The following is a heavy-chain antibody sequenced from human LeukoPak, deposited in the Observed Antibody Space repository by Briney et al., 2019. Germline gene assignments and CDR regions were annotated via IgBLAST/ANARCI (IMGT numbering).Heavy chain of an antibody. Sequence: SETLSLTCGVYGTSIMSSHWWSWARQPPGKGLEWIGYIYYSGSTNYNPSLKSRVTISVDTSKNQFSLKLSSVTAADTAVYYCARITNAGWFDPWGQGTLVTVSS. CDR2: IYYSGST. D-gene: IGHD2-8*01. V-gene: IGHV4-59*11. J-gene: IGHJ5*02. CDR1: GTSIMSSHW. CDR3: ARITNAGWFDP.